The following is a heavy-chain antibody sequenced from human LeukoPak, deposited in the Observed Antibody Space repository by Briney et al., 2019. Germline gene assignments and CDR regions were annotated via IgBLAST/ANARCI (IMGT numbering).Heavy chain of an antibody. J-gene: IGHJ4*02. CDR1: GFTFDDYA. Sequence: PGGSLRLSCAASGFTFDDYAMHWVRQAPGKGLEWVSGISWNSGSIGYADSVKGRFTISRDNAKNSLYLQMNSLRAGDTALYYCAKSQCSGGSCSEGNFDYWGRETLVTVSS. CDR2: ISWNSGSI. CDR3: AKSQCSGGSCSEGNFDY. D-gene: IGHD2-15*01. V-gene: IGHV3-9*01.